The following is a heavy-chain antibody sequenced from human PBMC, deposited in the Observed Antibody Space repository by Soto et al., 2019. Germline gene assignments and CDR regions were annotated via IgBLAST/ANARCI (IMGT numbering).Heavy chain of an antibody. Sequence: QVQLVQSGAEVKKPGSSVKVSCKASGGTFSSYAISWVRQAPGQGLEWMGGIIPIFGTANYAQKFQGRVTITADESTSTDYMELSSLRSEDTVVYYCAREGSCSGGSCYSGYYYGMDVWGQGTTVTVSS. CDR1: GGTFSSYA. CDR3: AREGSCSGGSCYSGYYYGMDV. V-gene: IGHV1-69*01. D-gene: IGHD2-15*01. CDR2: IIPIFGTA. J-gene: IGHJ6*02.